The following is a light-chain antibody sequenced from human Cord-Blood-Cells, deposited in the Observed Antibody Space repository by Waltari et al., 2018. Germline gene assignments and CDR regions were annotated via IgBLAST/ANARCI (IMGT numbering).Light chain of an antibody. Sequence: SYALTQPPSVSASPAQTAITTSSADNWGDKAACWYHQKQGQSPVLDDYQDSKRPSGIPERFSGSNTGNTATLTISGTQAMDEDDYYCQAWDSSTAVFGGGTKLTVL. CDR3: QAWDSSTAV. CDR1: NWGDKA. CDR2: QDS. V-gene: IGLV3-1*01. J-gene: IGLJ3*02.